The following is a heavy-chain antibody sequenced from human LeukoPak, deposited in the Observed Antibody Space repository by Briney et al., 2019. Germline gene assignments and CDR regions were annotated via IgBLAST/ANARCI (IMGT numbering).Heavy chain of an antibody. J-gene: IGHJ4*02. Sequence: PGGSPRLSCAASGFTFSTYWMHWVRQAPGKGLEWVSAISGSGGSTYYADSVKGRFTISRDNSKNTLYLQMNSLRAEDTAVYYCAKDMKYYGSGSPYYFDYWGQGTLVTVSS. CDR1: GFTFSTYW. D-gene: IGHD3-10*01. CDR2: ISGSGGST. CDR3: AKDMKYYGSGSPYYFDY. V-gene: IGHV3-23*01.